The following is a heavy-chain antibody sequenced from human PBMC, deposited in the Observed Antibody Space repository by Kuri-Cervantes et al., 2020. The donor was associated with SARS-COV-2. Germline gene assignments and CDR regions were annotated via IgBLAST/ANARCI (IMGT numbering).Heavy chain of an antibody. J-gene: IGHJ4*02. CDR3: ARVMMYGGFLGRPLAY. D-gene: IGHD2-8*01. V-gene: IGHV3-30-3*01. CDR1: GFTFSSYA. Sequence: GGSLRPSCAASGFTFSSYAMHWVRQAPGKGLEWVAVISYDGSNKYYADSVKGRFTISRDNSKNTLYLQMNSLRAEDTAVYYCARVMMYGGFLGRPLAYWGQGTLVTVSS. CDR2: ISYDGSNK.